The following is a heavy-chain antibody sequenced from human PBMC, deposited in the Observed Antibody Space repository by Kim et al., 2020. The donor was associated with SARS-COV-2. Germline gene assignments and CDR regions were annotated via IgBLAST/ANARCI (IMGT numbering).Heavy chain of an antibody. J-gene: IGHJ4*02. V-gene: IGHV3-74*01. CDR2: MSGDGRST. CDR3: ARRAYSSGWWYFDF. Sequence: GGSLRLSCAASGFTLSSYWMHWVRQAPGKGLVWVSRMSGDGRSTSYADPVKGRFTIPRDNAKNAPNLQMNSLRVEDTAVYYCARRAYSSGWWYFDFWGQG. D-gene: IGHD6-19*01. CDR1: GFTLSSYW.